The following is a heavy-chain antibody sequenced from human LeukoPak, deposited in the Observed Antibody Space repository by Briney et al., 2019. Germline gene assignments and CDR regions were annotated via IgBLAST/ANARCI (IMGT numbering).Heavy chain of an antibody. D-gene: IGHD3-22*01. CDR3: ARTYDSGAFDI. J-gene: IGHJ3*02. CDR2: IYPGDSDT. Sequence: NRGESLKISCKGSGYSFTSYWIGWVRQMPGKGLESMGIIYPGDSDTRYGPSFQGQVTISADKSISTAYLQWSSLKASDTAMYYCARTYDSGAFDIWGQGTMVTVSS. V-gene: IGHV5-51*01. CDR1: GYSFTSYW.